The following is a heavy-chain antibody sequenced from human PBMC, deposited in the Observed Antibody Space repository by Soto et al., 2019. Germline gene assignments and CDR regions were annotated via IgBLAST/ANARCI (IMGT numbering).Heavy chain of an antibody. CDR1: GDTFSSYA. J-gene: IGHJ4*02. CDR2: IIPIFGTA. Sequence: SVKVSCKASGDTFSSYAISWVRQAPGQGLEWMGGIIPIFGTANYAQKFQGRVTITADESTSTAYMELSSLRSEDTAVYYCARNSGSYQGHFDYWGQGTLVTVSS. CDR3: ARNSGSYQGHFDY. D-gene: IGHD1-26*01. V-gene: IGHV1-69*13.